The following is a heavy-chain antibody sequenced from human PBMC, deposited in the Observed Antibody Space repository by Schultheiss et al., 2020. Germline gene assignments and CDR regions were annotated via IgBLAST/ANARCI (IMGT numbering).Heavy chain of an antibody. CDR3: AKGRTGRTVTEPFDY. V-gene: IGHV3-7*03. D-gene: IGHD4-17*01. J-gene: IGHJ4*02. CDR2: IKQAGTEK. Sequence: GGSLRLSCEASGFIFSAYWMTWVRQAPGKGLEWVANIKQAGTEKNYVDSVKGRFTISRDNAKNTLYLQMNSLRAEDTAVYYCAKGRTGRTVTEPFDYWGQGTLVTVSS. CDR1: GFIFSAYW.